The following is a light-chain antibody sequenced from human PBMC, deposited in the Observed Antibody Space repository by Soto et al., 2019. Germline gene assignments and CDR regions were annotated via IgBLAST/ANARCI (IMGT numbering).Light chain of an antibody. V-gene: IGKV3-15*01. CDR3: QQYNDWPPT. CDR2: GAS. J-gene: IGKJ1*01. Sequence: DIVLTQSPVTLSLSPGQTATLSCRASQSVSSYLAWYQQKPGQAPRLLIYGASTRATGIPARFSGSGSGTEFTLSIGSLQSEDFAVYYCQQYNDWPPTFGQGTKVDIK. CDR1: QSVSSY.